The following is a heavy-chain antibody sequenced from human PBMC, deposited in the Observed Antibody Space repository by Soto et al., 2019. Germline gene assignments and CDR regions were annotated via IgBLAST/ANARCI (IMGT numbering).Heavy chain of an antibody. CDR2: MYYSGSS. CDR1: GCSISSRTFW. D-gene: IGHD4-4*01. J-gene: IGHJ4*02. CDR3: ARHPRDDYNYGGSGIFDY. Sequence: LQLQESGPGLGKPSETLSLTCSVSGCSISSRTFWWAWIRQPPGKGLEWIGDMYYSGSSYSSPSLKSRVTLSVDTSKNQLSLKLNSVTAADTAVYYCARHPRDDYNYGGSGIFDYWGQGTLVTVSS. V-gene: IGHV4-39*01.